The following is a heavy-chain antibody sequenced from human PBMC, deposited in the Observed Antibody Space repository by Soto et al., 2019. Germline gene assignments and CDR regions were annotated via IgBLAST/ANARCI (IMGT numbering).Heavy chain of an antibody. CDR1: GDSNSFYS. V-gene: IGHV4-4*08. CDR2: THADGRT. D-gene: IGHD3-10*02. J-gene: IGHJ4*02. Sequence: QVLLQESGPGLVKPSETLSLTCLISGDSNSFYSWSWIRQPPGKGLEWVAYTHADGRTDYNPSLKSRVAISVDSSKSQFSLSLTSVTVADTAVYYCSTFQMFTISGLCTYWGRGTLVTVSS. CDR3: STFQMFTISGLCTY.